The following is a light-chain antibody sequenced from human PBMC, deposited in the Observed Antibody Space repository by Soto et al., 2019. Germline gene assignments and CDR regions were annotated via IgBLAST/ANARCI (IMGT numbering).Light chain of an antibody. V-gene: IGKV1-39*01. J-gene: IGKJ1*01. CDR3: QQSYSIPWT. CDR1: QSITIY. CDR2: AAS. Sequence: DIQMTQSPSSLSASVGDRVTITCRASQSITIYLNWYQQKPGKAPNLLISAASSLQSGVPSRFSGSASGTDFTLSISSLQPEYFATYYCQQSYSIPWTFGQGTKVEIK.